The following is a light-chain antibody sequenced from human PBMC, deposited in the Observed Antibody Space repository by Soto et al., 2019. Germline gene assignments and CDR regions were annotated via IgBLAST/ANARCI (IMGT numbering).Light chain of an antibody. CDR1: GGDIGAYNY. CDR2: GVT. CDR3: SSFTTTYFYV. J-gene: IGLJ1*01. Sequence: QAVLTQPASVSGSPGQSITLSCTGSGGDIGAYNYVSWYQQHPGKAPKLIVYGVTHRPSGVSSRFSASKSAYTASLTISALQAEDEADYYCSSFTTTYFYVFGPGTKLTVL. V-gene: IGLV2-14*01.